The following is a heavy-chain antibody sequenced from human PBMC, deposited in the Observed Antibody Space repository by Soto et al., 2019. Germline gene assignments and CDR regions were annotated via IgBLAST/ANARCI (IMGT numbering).Heavy chain of an antibody. V-gene: IGHV1-18*04. Sequence: AAVKVSCKAFGFIFNNYAISWVRQAPGQGLEWMGWISANSGNTNYAQKLQGRVTMTTDTSTSTAYMELRSLRSDDTAVYYCATAGNYDSSGRDFWGQGTLVTVSS. CDR2: ISANSGNT. D-gene: IGHD3-22*01. J-gene: IGHJ4*02. CDR3: ATAGNYDSSGRDF. CDR1: GFIFNNYA.